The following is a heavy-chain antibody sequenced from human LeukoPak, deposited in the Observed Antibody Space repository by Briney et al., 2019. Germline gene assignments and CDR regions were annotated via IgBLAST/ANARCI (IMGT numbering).Heavy chain of an antibody. D-gene: IGHD2-2*01. J-gene: IGHJ5*02. CDR2: IYPGDSDT. V-gene: IGHV5-51*01. CDR1: GYSFTSYW. Sequence: GESLKISCKGSGYSFTSYWIGWVRQMPGKGLELMGIIYPGDSDTRYRPSFQGQVTISAVKSINTAYLQWNSLKASDTAVYYCVRRDITSRYVVWFDPWGQGTPVTVSS. CDR3: VRRDITSRYVVWFDP.